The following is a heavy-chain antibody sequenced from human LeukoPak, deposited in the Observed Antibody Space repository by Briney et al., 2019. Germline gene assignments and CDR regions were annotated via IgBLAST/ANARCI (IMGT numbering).Heavy chain of an antibody. V-gene: IGHV4-31*03. J-gene: IGHJ5*02. CDR2: IYYSGST. D-gene: IGHD4-17*01. CDR3: ARELTTVRPPDNWFDP. Sequence: SETLSLTCTVSGGSISSGGYYWSWIRQHPGKGLEWIGYIYYSGSTYYNPSLKSRVTISVDTSKNQFSLKPSSVTAADTAVYYCARELTTVRPPDNWFDPWGQGTLVTVSS. CDR1: GGSISSGGYY.